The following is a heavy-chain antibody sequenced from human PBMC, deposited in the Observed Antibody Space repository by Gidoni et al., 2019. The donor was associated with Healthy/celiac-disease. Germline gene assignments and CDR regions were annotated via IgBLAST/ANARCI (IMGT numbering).Heavy chain of an antibody. D-gene: IGHD2-15*01. J-gene: IGHJ4*02. CDR3: ARDRYCSGGSCRDPYYFDY. V-gene: IGHV3-21*01. Sequence: LEWVSSISSSSSYIYYADSVKGRFTISRDNAKNSLYLQMNSLRAEDTAVYYCARDRYCSGGSCRDPYYFDYWGQGTLVTVSS. CDR2: ISSSSSYI.